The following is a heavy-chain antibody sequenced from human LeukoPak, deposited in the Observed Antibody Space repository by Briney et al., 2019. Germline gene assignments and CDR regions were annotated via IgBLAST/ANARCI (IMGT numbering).Heavy chain of an antibody. D-gene: IGHD6-13*01. J-gene: IGHJ5*01. CDR1: GGSFSSYY. V-gene: IGHV4-59*01. Sequence: SETLSLTCTVSGGSFSSYYWNWIRQPPGKGLEWIGYIYYSGSTNYNPSLKCRVTISVDTSKNQFSLKLSSVTAADTAVYYCARESAAAGTGWFDSWGQGTLVTVSS. CDR3: ARESAAAGTGWFDS. CDR2: IYYSGST.